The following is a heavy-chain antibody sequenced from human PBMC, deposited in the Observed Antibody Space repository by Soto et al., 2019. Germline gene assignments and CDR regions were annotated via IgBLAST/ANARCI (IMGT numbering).Heavy chain of an antibody. CDR3: ARHPTGFPNWIDP. J-gene: IGHJ5*02. CDR2: INGGTGQT. V-gene: IGHV1-3*01. Sequence: SVTVSFKPSGYTFTTHDMHWVRQAPGQSLEWMGWINGGTGQTKHSQRFQGRVTITRDTSASTAYMELSSLRSEDTALYYCARHPTGFPNWIDPWGQGIMVTVS. D-gene: IGHD2-15*01. CDR1: GYTFTTHD.